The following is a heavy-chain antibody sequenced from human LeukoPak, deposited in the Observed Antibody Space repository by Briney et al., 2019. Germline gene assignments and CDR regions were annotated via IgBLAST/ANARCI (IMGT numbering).Heavy chain of an antibody. CDR3: ARERDYDSSGYYVFGY. J-gene: IGHJ4*02. Sequence: GGSLRLSCEASGLTFSFHWMHWVRQAPGKGLVWVSGTNSDGSTTNYADSVKGRFTISRDNSKNTLYLQMNSLRAEDTAVYYCARERDYDSSGYYVFGYWGQGTLVTVSS. D-gene: IGHD3-22*01. V-gene: IGHV3-74*01. CDR1: GLTFSFHW. CDR2: TNSDGSTT.